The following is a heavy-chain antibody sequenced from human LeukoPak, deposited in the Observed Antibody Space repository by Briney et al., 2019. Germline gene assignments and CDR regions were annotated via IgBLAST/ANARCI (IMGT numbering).Heavy chain of an antibody. D-gene: IGHD5-18*01. Sequence: PGGSLRLSCAASGFTFSSYSMNWVRQAPGKGLEWVSYISSSTTIYYADSVKGRFTISRDNSKNSLYLQMNSLSDEDTAVYYCARDLRYSYGQDYWGQGTLVTVSS. J-gene: IGHJ4*02. CDR1: GFTFSSYS. V-gene: IGHV3-48*02. CDR3: ARDLRYSYGQDY. CDR2: ISSSTTI.